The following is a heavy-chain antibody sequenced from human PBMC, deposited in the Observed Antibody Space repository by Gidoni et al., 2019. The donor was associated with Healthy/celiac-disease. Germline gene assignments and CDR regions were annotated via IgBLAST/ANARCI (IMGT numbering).Heavy chain of an antibody. CDR2: IWYDGSNK. V-gene: IGHV3-33*01. J-gene: IGHJ6*02. CDR1: GFTSSSYG. Sequence: QVQLVESGGGVVQPGRSLRLSFAASGFTSSSYGLHWVRQAPGKGLEWVAVIWYDGSNKYYADSVKGRFTNARDNSKNTLYLQMNSLRAEDTAVYYCARPQGYSSGWQEGEYYYYGMDVWGQGTTVTVSS. CDR3: ARPQGYSSGWQEGEYYYYGMDV. D-gene: IGHD6-19*01.